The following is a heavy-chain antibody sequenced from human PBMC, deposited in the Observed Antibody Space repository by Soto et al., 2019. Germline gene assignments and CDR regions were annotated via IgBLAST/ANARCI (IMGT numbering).Heavy chain of an antibody. CDR1: GDSISSDKW. J-gene: IGHJ4*02. CDR2: IHHSGNS. Sequence: LRRTLSLTCAVSGDSISSDKWWSWVRQPPGKGLEWIGEIHHSGNSNYNPSLKSRVIISVDKSKNQFSLDLSSVTDADTAVYYCARGERQQQRDYWGQGTLVTVSS. V-gene: IGHV4-4*03. CDR3: ARGERQQQRDY. D-gene: IGHD6-25*01.